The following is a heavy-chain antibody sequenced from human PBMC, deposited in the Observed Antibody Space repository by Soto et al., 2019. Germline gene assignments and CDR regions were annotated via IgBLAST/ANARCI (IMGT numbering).Heavy chain of an antibody. CDR3: ARSGSSGWYPSPGPFDS. Sequence: SETLSLTCPVSGGSISSGGYYWSWIRQHPGKGLEWIGYIYYSGSTYYNPSLKSRVTISVDTSKNQFSLKLSSVTAADTAVYYCARSGSSGWYPSPGPFDSWGQGTLVTVSS. J-gene: IGHJ4*02. CDR2: IYYSGST. D-gene: IGHD6-19*01. CDR1: GGSISSGGYY. V-gene: IGHV4-31*03.